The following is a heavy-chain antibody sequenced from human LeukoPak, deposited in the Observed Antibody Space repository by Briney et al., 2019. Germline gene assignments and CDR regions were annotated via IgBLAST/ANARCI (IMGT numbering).Heavy chain of an antibody. CDR1: GFTFSSYG. V-gene: IGHV3-23*01. Sequence: GGSLRLSCAASGFTFSSYGMSWVRQAPGKGLEWVSAISGSGGSTYYADSVKGRFTISRDNSKNTLYLQMNSLRAEDTALYYCAKGSGYYYYYYYMDVWGKGTTVTISS. D-gene: IGHD3-22*01. J-gene: IGHJ6*03. CDR3: AKGSGYYYYYYYMDV. CDR2: ISGSGGST.